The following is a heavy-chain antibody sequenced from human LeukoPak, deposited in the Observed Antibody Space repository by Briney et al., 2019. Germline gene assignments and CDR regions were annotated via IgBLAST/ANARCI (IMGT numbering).Heavy chain of an antibody. V-gene: IGHV1-46*01. CDR2: INPSGGST. J-gene: IGHJ3*02. CDR1: GYTFTSYY. CDR3: ARDRAPVLRFLEWSHADAFDI. Sequence: ASVKVSCRASGYTFTSYYMHWVRQAPGQGLEWMGIINPSGGSTSYAQKFQGRVTMTRDTSTSTVYMELSSLRSEDTAVYYCARDRAPVLRFLEWSHADAFDIWGQGTMVTVSS. D-gene: IGHD3-3*01.